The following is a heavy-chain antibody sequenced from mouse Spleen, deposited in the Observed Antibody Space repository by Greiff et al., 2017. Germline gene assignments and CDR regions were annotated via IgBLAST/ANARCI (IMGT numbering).Heavy chain of an antibody. Sequence: LQQPGAELVKPGASVKMSCKASGYTFTSYNMHWVQQTPGQGLEWIGAIYPGNGDTSYNQKFKGKATLTADKSSSTAYMQLSSLTSEDSAVYYCARRLQGYFDVWGAGTTVTVSS. CDR2: IYPGNGDT. CDR1: GYTFTSYN. V-gene: IGHV1-12*01. D-gene: IGHD2-13*01. J-gene: IGHJ1*01. CDR3: ARRLQGYFDV.